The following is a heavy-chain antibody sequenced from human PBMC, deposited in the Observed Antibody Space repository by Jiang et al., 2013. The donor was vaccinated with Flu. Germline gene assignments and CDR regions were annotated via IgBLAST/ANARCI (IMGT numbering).Heavy chain of an antibody. J-gene: IGHJ4*02. CDR2: IKKDGSEK. V-gene: IGHV3-7*03. Sequence: GLVQPGGSLRLSCAASGFTFSDYWMSWVRQPPGKGLEWVANIKKDGSEKSYVDSVKGRFTISRDNAKNSLYLQMNSLRAEDTAVYYCVREVNLGYWGQGTLVTVSS. CDR1: GFTFSDYW. D-gene: IGHD1-14*01. CDR3: VREVNLGY.